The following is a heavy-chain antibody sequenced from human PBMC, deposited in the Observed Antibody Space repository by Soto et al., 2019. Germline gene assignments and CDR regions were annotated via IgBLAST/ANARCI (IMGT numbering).Heavy chain of an antibody. D-gene: IGHD6-13*01. J-gene: IGHJ5*02. CDR3: AREETIAAAGPSWFDP. V-gene: IGHV4-34*01. CDR2: INHSGST. Sequence: QVQLQQWGAGLLKPSETLSLTCAVYGGSFSGYYWSWIRQPQGKGLEWIGEINHSGSTNYNPSLKSRVTIAVDTSKNQFSLKLSSVTAADTAVYYCAREETIAAAGPSWFDPWGQGTLVTVSA. CDR1: GGSFSGYY.